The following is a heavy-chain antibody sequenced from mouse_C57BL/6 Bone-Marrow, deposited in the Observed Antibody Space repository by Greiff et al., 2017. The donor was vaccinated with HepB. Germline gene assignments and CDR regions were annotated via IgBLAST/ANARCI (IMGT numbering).Heavy chain of an antibody. CDR2: IWTGGGT. Sequence: VHLVESGPGLVAPSQSLSITCTVSGFSLTSYAISWVRQPPGKGLEWLGVIWTGGGTTYNSALKSRQSISKDNSKSQVFLKMNSLQTDDTARYYCARRGDDSWYFDVWGTGTTVTVSS. CDR3: ARRGDDSWYFDV. J-gene: IGHJ1*03. CDR1: GFSLTSYA. D-gene: IGHD2-4*01. V-gene: IGHV2-9-1*01.